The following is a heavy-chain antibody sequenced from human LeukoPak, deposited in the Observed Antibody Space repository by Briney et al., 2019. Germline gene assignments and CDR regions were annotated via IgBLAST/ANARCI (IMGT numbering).Heavy chain of an antibody. V-gene: IGHV4-38-2*02. D-gene: IGHD4-23*01. CDR2: IFHTGST. CDR1: GDSISSGNY. Sequence: PSETLSLTCTVSGDSISSGNYWGWIRQPPGKGLEWIGSIFHTGSTYFNLSLKSRVTISVDTSKNQFSLKLKSVTPADTAVYYCTRATHLVMIDYWGQGTLVTVSS. CDR3: TRATHLVMIDY. J-gene: IGHJ4*02.